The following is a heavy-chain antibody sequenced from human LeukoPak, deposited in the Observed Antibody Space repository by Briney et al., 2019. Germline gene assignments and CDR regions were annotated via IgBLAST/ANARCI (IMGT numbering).Heavy chain of an antibody. V-gene: IGHV5-51*01. CDR1: GYSFTSYW. J-gene: IGHJ4*02. Sequence: GESLKISCKGSGYSFTSYWIGWVRQMPGEGREWMGIIYPGDSDTRYSPSLQGQVTISADKSISTAYLQWSSLKASDTAMYYCARRYYYGSGSGEYYFDYWGQGTLVTVSS. CDR3: ARRYYYGSGSGEYYFDY. CDR2: IYPGDSDT. D-gene: IGHD3-10*01.